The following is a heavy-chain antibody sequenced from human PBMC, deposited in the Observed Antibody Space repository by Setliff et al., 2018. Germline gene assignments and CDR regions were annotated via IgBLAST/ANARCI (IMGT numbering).Heavy chain of an antibody. CDR1: GYTFTTYT. V-gene: IGHV7-4-1*02. CDR3: ARGSVTIFGVVLSNWFDP. CDR2: INTNTGNP. Sequence: RASVKVSCKASGYTFTTYTMNWVRQAPGQGLEWMGWINTNTGNPTYAQGFTGRFVFSLDTSVSTAYLQTSSLKAEDTAVYYCARGSVTIFGVVLSNWFDPWGQGTLVTVSS. J-gene: IGHJ5*02. D-gene: IGHD3-3*01.